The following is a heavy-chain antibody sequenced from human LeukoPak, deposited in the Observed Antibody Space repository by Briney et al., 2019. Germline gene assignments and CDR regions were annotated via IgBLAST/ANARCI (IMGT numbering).Heavy chain of an antibody. J-gene: IGHJ4*02. D-gene: IGHD3-22*01. CDR1: GGSFSGYY. CDR3: ARGPDSSGYFGLDY. CDR2: INHSGST. Sequence: SETLSLTCAVYGGSFSGYYWSWIRQPPGKGLEWIGEINHSGSTNYNPSLKSRVTISVDTSKNQFSLKLSSVTAADTAVYYCARGPDSSGYFGLDYWGQGTLVTVSS. V-gene: IGHV4-34*01.